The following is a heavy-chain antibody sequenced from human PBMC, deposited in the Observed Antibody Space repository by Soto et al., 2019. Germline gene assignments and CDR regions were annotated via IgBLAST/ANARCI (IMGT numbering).Heavy chain of an antibody. CDR3: AREGSYSAYNFAHGIQLWSFDF. V-gene: IGHV4-4*07. CDR2: IFSSGST. D-gene: IGHD5-12*01. J-gene: IGHJ4*02. Sequence: SATLSVTCTVSGGSINTFYWSWVRQPAGKGLEWIGRIFSSGSTSFNPSLESRVAMSVDTSKNHFSLNLSSVTAADMAVYYCAREGSYSAYNFAHGIQLWSFDFWGQG. CDR1: GGSINTFY.